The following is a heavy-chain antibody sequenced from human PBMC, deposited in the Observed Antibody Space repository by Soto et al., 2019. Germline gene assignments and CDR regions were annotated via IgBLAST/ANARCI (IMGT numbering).Heavy chain of an antibody. CDR2: IYYSGRT. CDR3: ARDRITGTKFFDY. J-gene: IGHJ4*02. Sequence: SETLSLTCSVSGGSISSGDYYWSWIRQPPGKGLEWIGYIYYSGRTHYNPSLKSRVTISVDTSRNQFSLRLSSVTAADTAVYYCARDRITGTKFFDYWGQGTLVTVSS. V-gene: IGHV4-30-4*01. CDR1: GGSISSGDYY. D-gene: IGHD1-7*01.